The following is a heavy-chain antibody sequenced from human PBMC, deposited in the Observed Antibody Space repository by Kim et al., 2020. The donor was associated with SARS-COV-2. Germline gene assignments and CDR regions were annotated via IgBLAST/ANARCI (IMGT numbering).Heavy chain of an antibody. CDR2: ISGSGGRT. V-gene: IGHV3-23*01. CDR3: AKDLDADQYTANWGFDC. D-gene: IGHD7-27*01. J-gene: IGHJ4*02. CDR1: GFTFSSYT. Sequence: GGSLRLSCAASGFTFSSYTMTWVRQAPGKGLEWVSSISGSGGRTYYPDSVKGRFTISRGNSENTLYLQMSSLRADDTAVYYCAKDLDADQYTANWGFDCWGQGPLVTVAS.